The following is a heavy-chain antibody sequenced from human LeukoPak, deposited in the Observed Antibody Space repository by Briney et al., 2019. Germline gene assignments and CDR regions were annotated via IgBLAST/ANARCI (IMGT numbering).Heavy chain of an antibody. D-gene: IGHD1-26*01. CDR1: GFTFSDYY. J-gene: IGHJ4*02. CDR3: ARESFRSYFFDS. CDR2: ISSSSSYT. Sequence: PGGSLRLSCAASGFTFSDYYMSWIRQAPGKGLEWVSYISSSSSYTNYADSVKGRFTISRDNAKNSLYLQMNSLRAEDTAVYYCARESFRSYFFDSWGQGTLVTVSS. V-gene: IGHV3-11*06.